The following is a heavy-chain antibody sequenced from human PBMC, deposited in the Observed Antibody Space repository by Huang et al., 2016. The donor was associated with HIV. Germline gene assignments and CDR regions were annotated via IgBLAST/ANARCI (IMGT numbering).Heavy chain of an antibody. V-gene: IGHV1-69*01. CDR3: ARPSDAAMIRDYYYPMDV. CDR2: FSPIVNTT. Sequence: QVQLVQSEAEVKKPGSSVKVSCKASGGTFSTFGLSWVRQASGRGLEWMAGFSPIVNTTYSAQKFQGRVTLTADESTNTASMELNSLTFEDTAVYYCARPSDAAMIRDYYYPMDVWGQGTTVTVS. J-gene: IGHJ6*02. CDR1: GGTFSTFG. D-gene: IGHD5-18*01.